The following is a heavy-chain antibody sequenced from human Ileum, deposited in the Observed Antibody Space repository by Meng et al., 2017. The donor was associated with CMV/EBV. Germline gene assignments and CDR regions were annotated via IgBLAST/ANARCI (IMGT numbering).Heavy chain of an antibody. CDR3: ARDRAMATRYYYYYGMDV. Sequence: GESLKISCAASGFTFSSYAMHWVRQAPGKGLEWVAVISYDGSNKYYADSVKGRFTISRDNSKNTLYLQMNSLRAEDTAVYYCARDRAMATRYYYYYGMDVWGQGTTVTGSS. CDR2: ISYDGSNK. CDR1: GFTFSSYA. D-gene: IGHD5-24*01. V-gene: IGHV3-30*04. J-gene: IGHJ6*01.